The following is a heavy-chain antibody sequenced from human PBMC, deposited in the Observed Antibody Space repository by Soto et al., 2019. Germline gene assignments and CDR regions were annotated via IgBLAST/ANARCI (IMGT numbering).Heavy chain of an antibody. CDR3: ARTVRGVTNKRNYYYYYMDV. CDR2: INHSGST. V-gene: IGHV4-34*01. J-gene: IGHJ6*03. CDR1: GGSFSGYY. Sequence: QVQLQQWGAGLLKPSETLSLTCAVYGGSFSGYYWSWIRQPPGKGLEWIGEINHSGSTNYNPSLKSRVTISVDTSKNQFSLKLSSVTAADTAVYYCARTVRGVTNKRNYYYYYMDVWGKGTTVTVSS. D-gene: IGHD3-10*01.